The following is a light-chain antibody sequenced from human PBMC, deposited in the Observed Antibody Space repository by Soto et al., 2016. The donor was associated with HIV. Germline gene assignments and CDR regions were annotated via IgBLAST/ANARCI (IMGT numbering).Light chain of an antibody. CDR3: QQYYSYPRT. CDR2: AAS. Sequence: DIQLTQSPSSLSASVGDRVTITCRASQAIGNYLAWYQQQPGKSPKLLIYAASTLQSGVPSRFRGSGSGTDFALTISSLQPEDIATYYCQQYYSYPRTFGQGTKVEIK. V-gene: IGKV1-27*01. CDR1: QAIGNY. J-gene: IGKJ1*01.